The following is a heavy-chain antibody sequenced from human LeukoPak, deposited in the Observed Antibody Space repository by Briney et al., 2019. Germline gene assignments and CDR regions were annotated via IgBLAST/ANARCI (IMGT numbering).Heavy chain of an antibody. CDR2: ISGSGGST. J-gene: IGHJ4*02. CDR1: GFTFSSYA. D-gene: IGHD3-22*01. Sequence: LTGGSLRLSCAASGFTFSSYALSWVRQAPGKGLEWGSAISGSGGSTYYADSVRGRFAMYRDNSKDTLYLQLNSLSAEDTAVYYCAKDLPSWIVVVISLDYWGQGTLVTVSS. V-gene: IGHV3-23*01. CDR3: AKDLPSWIVVVISLDY.